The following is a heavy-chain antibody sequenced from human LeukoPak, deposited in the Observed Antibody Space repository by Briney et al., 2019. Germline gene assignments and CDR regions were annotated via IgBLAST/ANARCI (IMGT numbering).Heavy chain of an antibody. V-gene: IGHV4-30-2*01. D-gene: IGHD3-22*01. CDR1: GGSISSGGYS. Sequence: SETLSLTCAVSGGSISSGGYSWSWIRQPPGKGLEWIGYIYHSGSTYYNPSLKSRVTISVDRSKNQFSLKLSSVTAADTAVYYCASTPYYYDSSGYSGAFDIWGQGTMVTVSS. CDR3: ASTPYYYDSSGYSGAFDI. J-gene: IGHJ3*02. CDR2: IYHSGST.